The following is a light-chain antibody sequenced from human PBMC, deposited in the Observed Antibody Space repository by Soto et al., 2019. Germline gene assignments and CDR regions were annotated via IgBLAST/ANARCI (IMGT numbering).Light chain of an antibody. CDR3: QQSFSTPQT. CDR2: VAS. V-gene: IGKV1-39*01. Sequence: IQMYHSPSSLSASVGDSVTITCRASQSINIYLSWYQQKPGKAPKLLINVASTLQGGVPSRFSGSGSGTEFTLAISSLQPEDSATYYCQQSFSTPQTFGGGTNVDIK. CDR1: QSINIY. J-gene: IGKJ4*01.